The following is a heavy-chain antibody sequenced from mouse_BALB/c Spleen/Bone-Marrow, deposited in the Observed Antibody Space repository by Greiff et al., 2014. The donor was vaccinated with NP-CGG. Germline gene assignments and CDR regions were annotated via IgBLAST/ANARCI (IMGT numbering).Heavy chain of an antibody. CDR2: INPYNDGI. CDR3: GRDYYGSTSFAY. CDR1: GYTFTSYV. D-gene: IGHD1-1*01. J-gene: IGHJ3*01. Sequence: EVQLQESGPELVKPGTSVKMSCKASGYTFTSYVMHWVKQKPGQGLEWIGYINPYNDGIKYNEKFKGKATLTSDKSSSTAYMELSSLTSEDSAVCLCGRDYYGSTSFAYWGQGTLVTVSA. V-gene: IGHV1-14*01.